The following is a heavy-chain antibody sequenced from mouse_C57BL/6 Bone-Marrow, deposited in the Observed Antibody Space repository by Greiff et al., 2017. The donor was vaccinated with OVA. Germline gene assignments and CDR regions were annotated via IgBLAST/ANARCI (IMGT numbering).Heavy chain of an antibody. V-gene: IGHV1-64*01. D-gene: IGHD1-1*01. Sequence: QVQLQQPGAELVKPGASVKLSCKASGYTFTSYWMHWVKQRPGQGLEWIGMIHPNSGSTNYNEKFKSKATLTVDKSSSTAYMQLSSLTSEDSAVYYCARRGMGGSSLYWYFDVWGTGTTVTVSS. CDR1: GYTFTSYW. CDR3: ARRGMGGSSLYWYFDV. J-gene: IGHJ1*03. CDR2: IHPNSGST.